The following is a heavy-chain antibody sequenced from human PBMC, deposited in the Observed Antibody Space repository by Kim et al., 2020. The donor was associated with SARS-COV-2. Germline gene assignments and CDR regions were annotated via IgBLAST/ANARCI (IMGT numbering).Heavy chain of an antibody. V-gene: IGHV3-74*01. Sequence: ADLVKGRFTISPDNSKNRMYLQMNSLRAEDTAVYYCTRDPDYSKGASFDYWGQGTLVTVSS. CDR3: TRDPDYSKGASFDY. D-gene: IGHD4-4*01. J-gene: IGHJ4*02.